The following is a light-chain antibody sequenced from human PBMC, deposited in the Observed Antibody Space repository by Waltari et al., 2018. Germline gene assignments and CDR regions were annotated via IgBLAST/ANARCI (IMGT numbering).Light chain of an antibody. CDR1: QSVSGS. J-gene: IGKJ1*01. Sequence: EIVLAQSPGTLSLSPGERATLSCRASQSVSGSLAWYQQKPGQAPRLLIYGTSIRATGIPDRFSGSGSGTDFSLTISRLESEDFAVYYCQHYVRLPATFGQGTKVEIK. CDR3: QHYVRLPAT. V-gene: IGKV3-20*01. CDR2: GTS.